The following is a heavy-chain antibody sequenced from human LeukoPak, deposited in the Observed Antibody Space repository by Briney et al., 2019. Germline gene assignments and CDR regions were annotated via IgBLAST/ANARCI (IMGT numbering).Heavy chain of an antibody. J-gene: IGHJ4*02. Sequence: GGSLRLSCAASGFTFSGSDMYWVRQASEKGLEWVGRVRSKANNYATAYTASVKGRFTISRDDSKKTAYLQMNSLKTEDTAVYYCATVPACTDCYAYYFDYWGQGTLVTVSS. D-gene: IGHD2-2*01. CDR2: VRSKANNYAT. CDR1: GFTFSGSD. V-gene: IGHV3-73*01. CDR3: ATVPACTDCYAYYFDY.